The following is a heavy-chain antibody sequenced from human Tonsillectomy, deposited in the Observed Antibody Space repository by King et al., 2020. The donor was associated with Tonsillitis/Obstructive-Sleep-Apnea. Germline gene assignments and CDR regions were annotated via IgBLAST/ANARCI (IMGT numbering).Heavy chain of an antibody. J-gene: IGHJ5*02. D-gene: IGHD2-15*01. CDR3: ARSRAAFSDNWFDP. Sequence: QLQESGPGLVKPSETLSLTCTVSGVSSSSSSYYWGWIRQPPGKGLEWIVSIYYSGSTYYNPSLKSRVTISVDTSMNQFSLKLSSVTAADTAVYYCARSRAAFSDNWFDPWGQGTLVTVSS. CDR1: GVSSSSSSYY. V-gene: IGHV4-39*01. CDR2: IYYSGST.